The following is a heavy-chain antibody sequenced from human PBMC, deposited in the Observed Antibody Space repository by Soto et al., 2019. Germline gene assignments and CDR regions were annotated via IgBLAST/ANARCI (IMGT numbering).Heavy chain of an antibody. CDR2: FSFSGSS. CDR1: GGSISDFY. V-gene: IGHV4-59*01. CDR3: ARLGGVAARTFDY. J-gene: IGHJ4*02. D-gene: IGHD3-16*01. Sequence: SSETLSLTCTVSGGSISDFYWSWIRQPPGKALEWIGYFSFSGSSNYNPSLRSRVTISPDTSKNQFSLELRSVSTADTAVYYCARLGGVAARTFDYWGQGTLVTVSS.